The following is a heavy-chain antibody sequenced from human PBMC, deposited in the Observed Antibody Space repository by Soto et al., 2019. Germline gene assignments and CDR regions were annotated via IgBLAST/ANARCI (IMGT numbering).Heavy chain of an antibody. J-gene: IGHJ6*02. CDR2: ISSRSYTI. CDR1: GFSFSTYS. Sequence: EVQLVESGGGLVQPGGSLRLSCAASGFSFSTYSMNWVRQAPGKGLEWVSYISSRSYTIYYIDSVKGRFTISRDNAKSSLYLQMNSLRDEDTAVYYCARGGSSSDNGMDVWGLGTTVTVSS. V-gene: IGHV3-48*02. D-gene: IGHD6-6*01. CDR3: ARGGSSSDNGMDV.